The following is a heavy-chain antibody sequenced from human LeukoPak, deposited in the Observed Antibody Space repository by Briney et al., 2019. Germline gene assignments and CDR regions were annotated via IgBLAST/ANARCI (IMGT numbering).Heavy chain of an antibody. Sequence: GGSLRLSCAASGFTFSSYSMNWVRQAPGKGLEWVSSISSSSSYIYYADSVKGRFTISKDNSKNTLYLQMNSLRAEDTAVYYCARDYYGSGSYYIYYYYYGMDVWGQGTTVTVSS. V-gene: IGHV3-21*01. CDR3: ARDYYGSGSYYIYYYYYGMDV. CDR1: GFTFSSYS. CDR2: ISSSSSYI. D-gene: IGHD3-10*01. J-gene: IGHJ6*01.